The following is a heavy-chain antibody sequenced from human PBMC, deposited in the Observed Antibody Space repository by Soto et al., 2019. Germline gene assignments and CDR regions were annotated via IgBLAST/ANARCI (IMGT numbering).Heavy chain of an antibody. CDR2: IYSRGDT. J-gene: IGHJ6*02. CDR3: AGIGEDVYYGMDV. CDR1: GGSMRSYY. Sequence: PSETLCLTCIVSGGSMRSYYWNWLRQPAGKGLEWIGRIYSRGDTNYNPSVKSRVTMSVDTSKNEFSLRLNSVTAADTAVYYCAGIGEDVYYGMDVWGQGTTVTV. V-gene: IGHV4-4*07. D-gene: IGHD2-21*01.